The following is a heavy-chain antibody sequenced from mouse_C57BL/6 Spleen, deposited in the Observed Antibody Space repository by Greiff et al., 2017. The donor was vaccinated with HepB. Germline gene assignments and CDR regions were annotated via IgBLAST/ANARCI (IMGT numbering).Heavy chain of an antibody. Sequence: QVTLKVCGPGILQSSQTLSLTCSFSGFSLSTSGMGVSWIRQPSGKGLEWLAHIYWDDDKRYNPSLKSRLTISKDTSRNQVFLKITSVDTADTATYYCARRDDYFWFAYWGQGTLVTVSA. V-gene: IGHV8-12*01. CDR1: GFSLSTSGMG. CDR3: ARRDDYFWFAY. J-gene: IGHJ3*01. CDR2: IYWDDDK. D-gene: IGHD2-4*01.